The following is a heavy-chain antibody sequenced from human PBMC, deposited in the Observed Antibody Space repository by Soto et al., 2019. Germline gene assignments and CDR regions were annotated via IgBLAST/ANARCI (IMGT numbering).Heavy chain of an antibody. J-gene: IGHJ5*02. D-gene: IGHD5-18*01. CDR2: IIPIFGTA. CDR3: ANCHTARDNECPFDP. CDR1: GGTFSSYA. V-gene: IGHV1-69*06. Sequence: ASVKVSCKASGGTFSSYAISWVRQAPGQGLEWMGGIIPIFGTANYAQKFQGRVTITADKSTSTAYMELSSLRSEDTAVYYCANCHTARDNECPFDPWGQGTLVTVS.